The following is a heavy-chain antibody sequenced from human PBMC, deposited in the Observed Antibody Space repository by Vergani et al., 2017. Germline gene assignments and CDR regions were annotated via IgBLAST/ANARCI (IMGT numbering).Heavy chain of an antibody. D-gene: IGHD6-13*01. Sequence: EVQLVESGGGLVQPGRSLRLSCAASGFTFDDYAMHWVRQAPGKGLEWVSGISWNSGSIGYADSVKGRFTISRDNAKNSLYLQMNSLRAEDTALYYCAKTAAAGTWYRDFDYWGQGTQVTVSS. V-gene: IGHV3-9*01. CDR2: ISWNSGSI. CDR1: GFTFDDYA. J-gene: IGHJ4*02. CDR3: AKTAAAGTWYRDFDY.